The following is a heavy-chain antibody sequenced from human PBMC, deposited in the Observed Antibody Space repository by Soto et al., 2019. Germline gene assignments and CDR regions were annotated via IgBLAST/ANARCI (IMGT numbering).Heavy chain of an antibody. D-gene: IGHD6-19*01. V-gene: IGHV3-7*01. CDR1: GFTFSNYW. CDR3: ARDHINGWKFDY. Sequence: VGSLRLSCAASGFTFSNYWMSWVRQAPGKGLEWVANIKQDGSQNYYVDSVKGRFTTSRDNTKNSFYLQMNSLRAEDTAVYYCARDHINGWKFDYCGRRTLVTVSS. J-gene: IGHJ4*02. CDR2: IKQDGSQN.